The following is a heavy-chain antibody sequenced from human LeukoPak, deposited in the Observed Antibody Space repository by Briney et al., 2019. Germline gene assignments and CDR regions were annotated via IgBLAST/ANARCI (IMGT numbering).Heavy chain of an antibody. Sequence: GGSLRLSCAASGFTFSSYSMNWVRQAPGKGLEWVSSISSSSSYIYYADSVKGRFTISRDNAKNSLYLQMYSLRAEDTAVYYCARDAPSDDYADYDPFDYWGQGTLVTVSS. D-gene: IGHD4-17*01. CDR1: GFTFSSYS. CDR2: ISSSSSYI. J-gene: IGHJ4*02. CDR3: ARDAPSDDYADYDPFDY. V-gene: IGHV3-21*01.